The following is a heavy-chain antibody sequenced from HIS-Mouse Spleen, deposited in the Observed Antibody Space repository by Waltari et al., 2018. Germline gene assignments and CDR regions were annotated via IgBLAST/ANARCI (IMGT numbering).Heavy chain of an antibody. CDR1: GGSISSSRYY. J-gene: IGHJ3*02. V-gene: IGHV4-39*01. CDR2: IYYSGST. Sequence: QLQLQESGPGLVKPSETLSLTCTVSGGSISSSRYYWGWIRQPPGKGLEWIGSIYYSGSTYYNPSLKSRVTISVDTSKNQFSLKLSSVTAADTAVYYCATVVGATGAFDIWGQGTMVTVSS. D-gene: IGHD1-26*01. CDR3: ATVVGATGAFDI.